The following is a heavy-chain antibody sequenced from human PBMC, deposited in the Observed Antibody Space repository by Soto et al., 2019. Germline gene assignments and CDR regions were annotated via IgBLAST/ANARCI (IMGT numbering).Heavy chain of an antibody. CDR2: IDPSDSYT. CDR1: GYSFTSYW. D-gene: IGHD3-9*01. CDR3: ARLVLVYDILTGSYYYYGMDV. V-gene: IGHV5-10-1*01. Sequence: PGESLKISCKGSGYSFTSYWISWVRQMPGKGLEWMGRIDPSDSYTNYSPSFQGHVTISADKSISTAYLQWSSLKASDTAMYYCARLVLVYDILTGSYYYYGMDVWGQGTTVTVSS. J-gene: IGHJ6*02.